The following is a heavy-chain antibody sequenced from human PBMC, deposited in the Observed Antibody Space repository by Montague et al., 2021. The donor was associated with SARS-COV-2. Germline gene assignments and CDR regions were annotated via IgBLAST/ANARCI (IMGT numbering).Heavy chain of an antibody. CDR2: IFHSGST. D-gene: IGHD3-10*01. CDR1: GGSISSDNW. CDR3: ARRITMVRGVTKRNNWFDP. J-gene: IGHJ5*02. V-gene: IGHV4-4*02. Sequence: SETLSLTCAVSGGSISSDNWWSWVRQSPGKGLEWIGEIFHSGSTNYNPSLKSRVTMSVDKSKNDFSLKLSPVTAADTGMYYCARRITMVRGVTKRNNWFDPWGRGILVTVSS.